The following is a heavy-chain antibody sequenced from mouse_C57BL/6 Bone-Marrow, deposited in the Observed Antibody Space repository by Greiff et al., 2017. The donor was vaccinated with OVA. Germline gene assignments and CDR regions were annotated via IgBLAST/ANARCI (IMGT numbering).Heavy chain of an antibody. CDR2: IYPGDGDT. CDR1: GYAFSSSW. J-gene: IGHJ3*01. D-gene: IGHD1-1*01. V-gene: IGHV1-82*01. Sequence: QVQLKQSGPELVKPGASVKISCKASGYAFSSSWMNWVKQRPGKGLEWIGRIYPGDGDTNYNGKFKGKATLTADKSSSTAYLQLSSLTSEDTAIYYCARWCSPFAYWGQGTLVTVSA. CDR3: ARWCSPFAY.